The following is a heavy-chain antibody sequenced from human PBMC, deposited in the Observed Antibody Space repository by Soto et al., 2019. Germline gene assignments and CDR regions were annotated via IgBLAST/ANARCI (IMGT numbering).Heavy chain of an antibody. D-gene: IGHD6-6*01. J-gene: IGHJ4*02. Sequence: SETLSLTCTVSGGSISSYYWSWIRQPPGKGLEWIGYIYYSGSTNYNPSLKSRVTISVDTSKNQFSLKLSSVTAADTAVYYCARSIAAMKFDYWGQGTLVTVSS. CDR1: GGSISSYY. V-gene: IGHV4-59*08. CDR3: ARSIAAMKFDY. CDR2: IYYSGST.